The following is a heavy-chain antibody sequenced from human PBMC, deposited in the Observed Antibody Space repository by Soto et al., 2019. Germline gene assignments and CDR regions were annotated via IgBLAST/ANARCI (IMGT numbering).Heavy chain of an antibody. CDR2: ISSRASTI. V-gene: IGHV3-11*01. CDR1: GFTFSNYY. D-gene: IGHD2-8*01. CDR3: ASGTNGAVFVY. Sequence: QVQLVESGGGLVKPGGSLRLSCAASGFTFSNYYMSWIRQAPGKGLEWVSYISSRASTIFYADSVKGRFTISRDNVKNSLYLQMNSLRAEDTAVYYRASGTNGAVFVYWGQGILVAVSS. J-gene: IGHJ4*02.